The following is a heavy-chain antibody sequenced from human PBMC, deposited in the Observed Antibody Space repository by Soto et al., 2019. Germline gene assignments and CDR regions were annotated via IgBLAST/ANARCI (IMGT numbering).Heavy chain of an antibody. CDR2: FDPEDGET. Sequence: ASVKVSCKVSGYTLTELSMHWVRQAPGKGLEWMGGFDPEDGETIYAQKFQGRVTMTEDTSTDTAYMELSSLRSEDTAVYYCATALDTAMVRPPDYWGQGTLVTVSS. CDR3: ATALDTAMVRPPDY. J-gene: IGHJ4*02. CDR1: GYTLTELS. D-gene: IGHD5-18*01. V-gene: IGHV1-24*01.